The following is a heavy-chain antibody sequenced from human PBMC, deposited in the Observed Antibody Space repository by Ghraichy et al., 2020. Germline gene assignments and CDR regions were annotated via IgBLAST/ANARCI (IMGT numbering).Heavy chain of an antibody. CDR1: GGSISSYY. Sequence: SETLSLTCTVSGGSISSYYWSWIRQPPGKGLEWIGYIYYSGSTNYNPSLKSRVTISVDTSKNQFSLKLSSVTAADTAVYYCARVTSLCFGELTWFDPWGQGTLVTVSS. D-gene: IGHD3-10*01. CDR2: IYYSGST. V-gene: IGHV4-59*01. J-gene: IGHJ5*02. CDR3: ARVTSLCFGELTWFDP.